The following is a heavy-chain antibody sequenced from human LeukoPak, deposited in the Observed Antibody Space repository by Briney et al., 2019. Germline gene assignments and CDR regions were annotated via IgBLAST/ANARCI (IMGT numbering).Heavy chain of an antibody. J-gene: IGHJ4*02. CDR3: ARDLDIVVVPTPGSY. Sequence: ASVKVSCKASGYTFTSYGISWVRQAPGQGLEWMGWISAYNGNTNYAQKLQGRVTMTTDTSTSTAYMELRSLGSDDTAVYYCARDLDIVVVPTPGSYWGQGTLVTVSS. CDR2: ISAYNGNT. D-gene: IGHD2-2*03. V-gene: IGHV1-18*01. CDR1: GYTFTSYG.